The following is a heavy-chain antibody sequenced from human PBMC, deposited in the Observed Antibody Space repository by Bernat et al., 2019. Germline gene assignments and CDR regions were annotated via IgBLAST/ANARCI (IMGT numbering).Heavy chain of an antibody. CDR3: TTLSTTKFSDGNRGVDY. CDR1: GFTFSNAW. D-gene: IGHD7-27*01. V-gene: IGHV3-15*07. CDR2: IKRKSDGGRT. Sequence: EVQLVESGGGLEKSGGSLRPSCAASGFTFSNAWMNWVRQAPGKALEWVGRIKRKSDGGRTEYGARVKGRFNISRDESKNTLYLQMKSLKAEDTAVYYCTTLSTTKFSDGNRGVDYWGQGALVTVSS. J-gene: IGHJ4*02.